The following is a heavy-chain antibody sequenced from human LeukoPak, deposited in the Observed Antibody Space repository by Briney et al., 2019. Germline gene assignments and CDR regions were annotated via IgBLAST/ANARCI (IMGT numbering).Heavy chain of an antibody. CDR1: GGTFSSYA. CDR2: IIPIFGTA. J-gene: IGHJ4*02. V-gene: IGHV1-69*13. D-gene: IGHD6-19*01. CDR3: ARDGSSGWYGDFDY. Sequence: SVKVSCKASGGTFSSYAISWVRQAPGQGLEWMGGIIPIFGTANYAQKFQGRVTITADESASTAYMELSSLRSEDTAVYYCARDGSSGWYGDFDYWGQGTLVTVSS.